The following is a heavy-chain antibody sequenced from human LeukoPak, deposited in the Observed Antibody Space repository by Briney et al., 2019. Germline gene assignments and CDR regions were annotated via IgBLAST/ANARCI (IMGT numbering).Heavy chain of an antibody. CDR1: GDSISSSSYY. Sequence: PSETLSLTCTVSGDSISSSSYYWGWIRRPPGKGLEWIGSIYYSGSTYYNPSLKSRVTISVDTSKNQFSLKLSSVTAADTAVYYCARGVVIAPQTFDYWGQGTLVIVSS. J-gene: IGHJ4*02. CDR2: IYYSGST. D-gene: IGHD2-21*01. CDR3: ARGVVIAPQTFDY. V-gene: IGHV4-39*07.